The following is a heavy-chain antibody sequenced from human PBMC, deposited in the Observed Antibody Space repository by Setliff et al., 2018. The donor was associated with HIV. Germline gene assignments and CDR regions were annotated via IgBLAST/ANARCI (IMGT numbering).Heavy chain of an antibody. CDR3: ARAPSSYDFWSGYYYYYMDV. Sequence: VGSLRLSCAASGFSVTSTYMSWVRQAPGKGLEWVSIIYSGGSTYYAGSVEGRFNISRDSSSNTLYLQMNNLRLEDTAVYYCARAPSSYDFWSGYYYYYMDVWGKGTTVTAP. V-gene: IGHV3-66*02. J-gene: IGHJ6*03. CDR1: GFSVTSTY. D-gene: IGHD3-3*01. CDR2: IYSGGST.